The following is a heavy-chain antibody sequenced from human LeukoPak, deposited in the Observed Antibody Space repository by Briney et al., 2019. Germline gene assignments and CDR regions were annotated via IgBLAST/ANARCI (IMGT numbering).Heavy chain of an antibody. CDR3: ARDSYSSSWSFDY. J-gene: IGHJ4*02. Sequence: GGSLRLSCAASGFTFSSYSMNWVRQAPWKGLEWVSSISSSSYIYYADSVKGRFTISRDNAKNSLYLQMNSLRAEDTAVYYCARDSYSSSWSFDYWGQGTLVTVSS. D-gene: IGHD6-13*01. V-gene: IGHV3-21*01. CDR1: GFTFSSYS. CDR2: ISSSSYI.